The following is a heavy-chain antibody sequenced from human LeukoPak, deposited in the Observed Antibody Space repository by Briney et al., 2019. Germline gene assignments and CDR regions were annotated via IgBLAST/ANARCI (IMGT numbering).Heavy chain of an antibody. J-gene: IGHJ6*02. D-gene: IGHD6-13*01. V-gene: IGHV3-7*01. CDR2: IKQDGSEK. CDR3: ARAERSSSWYRYGMDV. Sequence: GGSLRLSCAASGFTFSSYWMSWVRQAPGKGLEWVANIKQDGSEKYYVDSVKGRLTISRDNAKNSLYLQMNSLRAEDTAVYYCARAERSSSWYRYGMDVWGQGTTVTVSS. CDR1: GFTFSSYW.